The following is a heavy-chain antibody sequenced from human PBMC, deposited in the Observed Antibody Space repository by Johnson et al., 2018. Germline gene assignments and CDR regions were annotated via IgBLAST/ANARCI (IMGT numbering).Heavy chain of an antibody. J-gene: IGHJ6*03. CDR3: VTGYSSSWYVSNYYYYYMDV. D-gene: IGHD6-13*01. CDR2: ISYDGSNK. CDR1: GFTFSSYG. Sequence: QVQLVESGGGVVQPGRSLRLSCAASGFTFSSYGMHWVRQAPGKGLEWVAVISYDGSNKYYADSVQGRFTISRDNSKNTLYLQMNSLRAEDTAVYYCVTGYSSSWYVSNYYYYYMDVWGKGTTVTVSS. V-gene: IGHV3-30*03.